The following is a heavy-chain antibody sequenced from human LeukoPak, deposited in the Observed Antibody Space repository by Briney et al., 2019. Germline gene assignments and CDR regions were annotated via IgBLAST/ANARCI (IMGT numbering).Heavy chain of an antibody. J-gene: IGHJ6*03. V-gene: IGHV4-34*01. CDR2: TNHSGST. CDR3: ARDRVGQQLVGRKYYYYYMDV. CDR1: GGSFRGYY. Sequence: PSETLSLTCGVYGGSFRGYYWSWIRQPPGKGLEWIGETNHSGSTNYNPSLKSRVTISVDTSKNQFSLKLRSVTAADTAVYYCARDRVGQQLVGRKYYYYYMDVWGKGNTVTISS. D-gene: IGHD6-13*01.